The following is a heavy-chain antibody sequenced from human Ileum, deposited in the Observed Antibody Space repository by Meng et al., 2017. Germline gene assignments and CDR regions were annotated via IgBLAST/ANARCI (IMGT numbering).Heavy chain of an antibody. CDR1: GYTFSSYD. CDR2: MNPRSTNT. CDR3: AREWSVSSGQYEELGY. Sequence: QVQLVQSGAEVKTPGATVKVSCKASGYTFSSYDINWVRQATGQGLEWIGWMNPRSTNTGYAQNFQGRVALTRDISTSTAYMELSSLTSEDTAVYYCAREWSVSSGQYEELGYWGQGTLVTVSS. D-gene: IGHD6-19*01. J-gene: IGHJ4*02. V-gene: IGHV1-8*01.